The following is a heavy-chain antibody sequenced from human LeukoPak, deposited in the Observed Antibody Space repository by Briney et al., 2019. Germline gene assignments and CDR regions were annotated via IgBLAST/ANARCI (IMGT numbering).Heavy chain of an antibody. J-gene: IGHJ4*02. CDR3: AREDHDFWDFDY. CDR1: GFTFSSYS. CDR2: ISSSSSTI. V-gene: IGHV3-48*01. Sequence: PGGSLRLSCAASGFTFSSYSMNWVRQAPGKGLEWFSYISSSSSTIYYADSVKGRFTISRDNAKNSLYLQMNSLRAEDTAVYYCAREDHDFWDFDYWGQGTLVTVSS. D-gene: IGHD3-3*01.